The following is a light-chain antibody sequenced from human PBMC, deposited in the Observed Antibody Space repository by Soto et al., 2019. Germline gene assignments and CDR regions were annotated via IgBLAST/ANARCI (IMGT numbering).Light chain of an antibody. J-gene: IGLJ3*02. CDR3: QSYDTSLSARV. V-gene: IGLV1-40*01. CDR1: SYNIGAGYD. Sequence: QSVLTQPPSVSGAPGQRVTISCTGASYNIGAGYDVHWYQQFPGTGPKLLIYANTNRPSGVPDRFSGSKSDTSASLAITGLQAEDEADYYCQSYDTSLSARVFGGGTKLTVL. CDR2: ANT.